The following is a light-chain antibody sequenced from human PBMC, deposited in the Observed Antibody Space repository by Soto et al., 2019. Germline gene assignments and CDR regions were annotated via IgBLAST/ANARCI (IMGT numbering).Light chain of an antibody. CDR2: DAS. CDR3: QQRSNLPWT. J-gene: IGKJ1*01. CDR1: QSLSSY. V-gene: IGKV3-11*01. Sequence: EVVLPQSPGTLSLSPGERAALSCRASQSLSSYFAWYQQTPGRAPRLLIYDASNRATGVPARFSGSGSGANFTLTISSLEPEDSAIYYCQQRSNLPWTFGQGTKV.